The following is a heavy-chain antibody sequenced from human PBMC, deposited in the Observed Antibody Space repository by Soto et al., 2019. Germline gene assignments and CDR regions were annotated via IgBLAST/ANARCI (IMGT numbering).Heavy chain of an antibody. CDR2: IWYDGSNK. CDR1: GFTFSSYG. J-gene: IGHJ4*02. V-gene: IGHV3-33*01. D-gene: IGHD6-6*01. CDR3: ERDSSIAARPEDFDY. Sequence: GGSLRLSCAAFGFTFSSYGMHWVRQAPGKGLEWVAVIWYDGSNKYYADSVKGRFTISRDNSKNTLYLQMNSLRAEDTAVYYCERDSSIAARPEDFDYWGQGTLVTVSS.